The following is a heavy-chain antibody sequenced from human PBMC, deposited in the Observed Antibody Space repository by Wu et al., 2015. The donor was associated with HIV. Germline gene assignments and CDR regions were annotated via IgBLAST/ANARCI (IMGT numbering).Heavy chain of an antibody. J-gene: IGHJ6*04. CDR1: GYTFTDYY. D-gene: IGHD1-14*01. Sequence: QVLLVQSGSEMKKPGASVKVSCKTSGYTFTDYYIHWVRQAPGQGLEWMGWINCNSAGTFYAQKFQGRVIMTRDTSNNTVYMQLNSLNSDDTAVYYCARVTSPGVWGKGTTGHRLF. CDR2: INCNSAGT. CDR3: ARVTSPGV. V-gene: IGHV1-2*02.